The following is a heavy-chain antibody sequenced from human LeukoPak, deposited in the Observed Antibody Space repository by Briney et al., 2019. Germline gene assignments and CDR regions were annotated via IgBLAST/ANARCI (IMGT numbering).Heavy chain of an antibody. J-gene: IGHJ6*04. D-gene: IGHD2-2*01. CDR1: GGSISSYY. CDR3: ARDKRSYTCSSTSCYEYYYYYYGMDV. V-gene: IGHV4-59*01. Sequence: PSETLSLTCTVSGGSISSYYWSWIRQPPGKGLEWIGYIYYSGCTNYNPSLKSRVTISVDTSKNQFSLKLSSVTAADTAVYYCARDKRSYTCSSTSCYEYYYYYYGMDVWGKGTTVTVSS. CDR2: IYYSGCT.